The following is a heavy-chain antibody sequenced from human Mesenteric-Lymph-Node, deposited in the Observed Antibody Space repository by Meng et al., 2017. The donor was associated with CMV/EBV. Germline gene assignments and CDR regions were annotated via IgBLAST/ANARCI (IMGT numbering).Heavy chain of an antibody. D-gene: IGHD2-2*02. CDR1: GYTFSGYY. J-gene: IGHJ4*02. V-gene: IGHV1-2*02. CDR2: INPSSGGT. CDR3: ARDQAEYQMLYQPH. Sequence: ASVNVSCKASGYTFSGYYIHWVRQAPGQGLEWMGWINPSSGGTNYAQNFQGRVTMTRDTSISTAYMELSRLRSADTAVYYCARDQAEYQMLYQPHWGQGTLVTVSS.